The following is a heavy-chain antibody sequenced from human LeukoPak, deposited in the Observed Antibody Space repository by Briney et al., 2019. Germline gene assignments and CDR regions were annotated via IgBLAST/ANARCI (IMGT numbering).Heavy chain of an antibody. V-gene: IGHV1-18*01. CDR3: AKDRGAAADFDY. CDR1: GYTFTSYG. Sequence: GASVKVSCKASGYTFTSYGISWVRQAPGQGLEWMGWISANNGNTKYNTKYAQNLQGRVTMTTDISTSTAYMELRTLRSDDTAVYYCAKDRGAAADFDYWGQGTLVTVSS. CDR2: ISANNGNTKYNT. D-gene: IGHD6-13*01. J-gene: IGHJ4*02.